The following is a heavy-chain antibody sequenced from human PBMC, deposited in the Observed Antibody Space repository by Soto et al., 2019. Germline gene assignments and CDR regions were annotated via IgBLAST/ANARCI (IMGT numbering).Heavy chain of an antibody. CDR2: ISPYNDYT. D-gene: IGHD3-16*01. J-gene: IGHJ6*02. Sequence: QVQLAQSANEVKKPGASVRVSCKAAGYTFIRYGIAWVRQAPGQGLEWMGWISPYNDYTVYARKFQGRVSMTADTSTSTVYMNLRGLKSDDTAGYYCARGGYDDNSWGKLSHYGLDVWGQGPSVSFSS. V-gene: IGHV1-18*01. CDR1: GYTFIRYG. CDR3: ARGGYDDNSWGKLSHYGLDV.